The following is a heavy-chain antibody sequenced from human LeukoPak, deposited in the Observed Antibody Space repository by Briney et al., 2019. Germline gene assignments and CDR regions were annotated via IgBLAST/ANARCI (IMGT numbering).Heavy chain of an antibody. J-gene: IGHJ4*02. CDR3: ASLYSGYHYFDY. CDR2: ISSSGSTI. V-gene: IGHV3-11*01. D-gene: IGHD5-12*01. CDR1: GFTFSDYY. Sequence: GGSLRLSCAASGFTFSDYYMSWIRRAPGKGLEWVSYISSSGSTIYYADSVKGRFTISRDNAKNSLYLQMNSLRAEDTAVYYCASLYSGYHYFDYWGQGTLVTVSS.